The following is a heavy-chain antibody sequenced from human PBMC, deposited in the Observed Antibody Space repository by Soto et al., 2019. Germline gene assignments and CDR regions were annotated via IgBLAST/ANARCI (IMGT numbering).Heavy chain of an antibody. V-gene: IGHV4-39*01. CDR1: DGSISSRSNY. J-gene: IGHJ3*02. Sequence: SETLSLTCTVSDGSISSRSNYWGWIRQPPGKGLEWIGSIFYSGNTYYNPSLKSRVTISVDTSKNQFSLKLSSVTAADTAVYYCVRVHEYISDILIWRDGFDIWGQGTMVTVSS. CDR2: IFYSGNT. CDR3: VRVHEYISDILIWRDGFDI. D-gene: IGHD3-9*01.